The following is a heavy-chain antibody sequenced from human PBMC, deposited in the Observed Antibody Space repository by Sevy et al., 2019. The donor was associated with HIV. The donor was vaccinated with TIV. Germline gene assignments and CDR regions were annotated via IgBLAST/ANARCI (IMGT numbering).Heavy chain of an antibody. V-gene: IGHV3-30*18. CDR1: RITFSTSG. CDR2: ISYHGRDK. Sequence: GGSLRLSCVVSRITFSTSGMHWVRQAPGKGLEWVAVISYHGRDKFYSDSVKGRSTISRDNSKNILYLQMISLRAEDTAVYYCAKDLTGYNGMDVWGQGTMVTVSS. D-gene: IGHD1-1*01. J-gene: IGHJ6*02. CDR3: AKDLTGYNGMDV.